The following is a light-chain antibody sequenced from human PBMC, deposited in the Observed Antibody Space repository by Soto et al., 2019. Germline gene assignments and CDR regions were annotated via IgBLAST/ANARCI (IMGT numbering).Light chain of an antibody. J-gene: IGLJ1*01. V-gene: IGLV2-14*01. Sequence: QSALTQPASVSGSPGQSITISCTGTSSDVGGYDYVSWYQIHPGKAPKLMVFEVSSRPSGVSYRFSGSKSGNTASLTISGLQAEDEADYFCSSYSLSTAYLFGTGTKVTV. CDR3: SSYSLSTAYL. CDR1: SSDVGGYDY. CDR2: EVS.